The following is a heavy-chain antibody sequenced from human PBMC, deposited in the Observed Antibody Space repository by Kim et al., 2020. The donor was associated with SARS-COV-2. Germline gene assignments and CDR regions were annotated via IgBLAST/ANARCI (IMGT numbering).Heavy chain of an antibody. CDR2: INSDGSSI. D-gene: IGHD2-21*01. CDR3: ARTDYYFDY. J-gene: IGHJ4*02. CDR1: GFTFSNYW. Sequence: GGSLRLSCAASGFTFSNYWMYWVRQAPGKGLVWVSRINSDGSSISYADSVKGRFTISRDNAKNTLYLQMNSLRAEDTAVYYCARTDYYFDYWVQGTLVTVSS. V-gene: IGHV3-74*01.